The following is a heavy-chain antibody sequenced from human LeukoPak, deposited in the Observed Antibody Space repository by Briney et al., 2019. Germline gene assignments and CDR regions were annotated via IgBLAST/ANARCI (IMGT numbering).Heavy chain of an antibody. Sequence: GGSLRLSCAASGFTFDDYSMSWVRQAPGKGLEWVSGINWNAGSIGYADSVKGRFTISRDNAKNSLYLQMNSLRVEDTALYYCARVFSGSFDCWGQGTLVTVSS. CDR3: ARVFSGSFDC. CDR2: INWNAGSI. D-gene: IGHD1-26*01. V-gene: IGHV3-20*04. CDR1: GFTFDDYS. J-gene: IGHJ4*02.